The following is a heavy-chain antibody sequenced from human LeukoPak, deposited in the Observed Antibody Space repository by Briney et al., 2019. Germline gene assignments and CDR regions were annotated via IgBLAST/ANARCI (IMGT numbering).Heavy chain of an antibody. V-gene: IGHV3-30-3*01. Sequence: GGSLRLSCAASGFTFSSYAMHWVRQAPGKGLEWVAVISYDGSNKYYADSVKGRFTISRDNSKNTLYLQMNSLRAEDTAVYYCARDNGEWELPFDYWGQGTLVTVSS. CDR2: ISYDGSNK. D-gene: IGHD1-26*01. J-gene: IGHJ4*02. CDR3: ARDNGEWELPFDY. CDR1: GFTFSSYA.